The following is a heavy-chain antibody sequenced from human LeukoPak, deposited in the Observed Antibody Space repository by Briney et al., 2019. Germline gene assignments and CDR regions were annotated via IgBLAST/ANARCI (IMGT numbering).Heavy chain of an antibody. J-gene: IGHJ6*02. CDR1: GGSISSSSYY. V-gene: IGHV4-39*07. CDR2: IYYSGST. CDR3: ARSPGGYDILTGYYPLGMDV. D-gene: IGHD3-9*01. Sequence: SETLSLTCTVSGGSISSSSYYWGWIRQPPGKGLEWIGSIYYSGSTNYNPSLKSRVTISVDTSKNQFSLKLSSVTAADTAVYYCARSPGGYDILTGYYPLGMDVWGQGTTVTVSS.